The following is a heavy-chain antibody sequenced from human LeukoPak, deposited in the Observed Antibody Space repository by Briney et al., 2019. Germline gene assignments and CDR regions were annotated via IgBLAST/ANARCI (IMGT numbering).Heavy chain of an antibody. CDR2: INSDGSST. V-gene: IGHV3-74*01. CDR1: GFTFCSFW. Sequence: GGSLRLSCGASGFTFCSFWMHWVRQAPGKGLVWVSRINSDGSSTSYADSVKGRFTISRDNAKNMLYLQMNSLRAEDTAVYYCAPHLSVVVPGAQYGMDVWGQGTTVTVSS. D-gene: IGHD2-2*01. CDR3: APHLSVVVPGAQYGMDV. J-gene: IGHJ6*02.